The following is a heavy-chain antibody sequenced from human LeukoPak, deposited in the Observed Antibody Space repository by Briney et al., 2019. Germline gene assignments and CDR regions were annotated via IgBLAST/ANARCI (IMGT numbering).Heavy chain of an antibody. J-gene: IGHJ3*02. D-gene: IGHD5-18*01. CDR2: ISAYNGNT. CDR1: GYTFTSYG. Sequence: ASVKVSCKASGYTFTSYGISWVRQAPGQGLEWMGWISAYNGNTNYAQKLQGRVTMTTDTSTSTAYMELRSLRSDGTAVYYCASGTAMVFPDAFDIWGQGTMVTVSS. CDR3: ASGTAMVFPDAFDI. V-gene: IGHV1-18*01.